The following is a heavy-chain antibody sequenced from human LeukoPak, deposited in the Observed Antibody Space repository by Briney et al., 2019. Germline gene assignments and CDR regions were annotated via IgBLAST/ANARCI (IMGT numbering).Heavy chain of an antibody. CDR2: IWYDGSNK. J-gene: IGHJ4*02. CDR3: ARAGIDNALDY. CDR1: GFTFSKYG. D-gene: IGHD2-2*01. Sequence: TGMSLRLSCAASGFTFSKYGMNWVRQAPGKGLEWVAIIWYDGSNKYFAESVMGRFTISKDNSRNTVCLQMNSLRIEDTAVYHCARAGIDNALDYWGQGTQVTVSS. V-gene: IGHV3-33*01.